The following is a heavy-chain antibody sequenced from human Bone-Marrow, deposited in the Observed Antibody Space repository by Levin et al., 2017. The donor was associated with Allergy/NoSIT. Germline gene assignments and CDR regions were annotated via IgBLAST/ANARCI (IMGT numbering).Heavy chain of an antibody. CDR1: GGSISSSSYY. D-gene: IGHD3-10*01. CDR2: IYYSGST. V-gene: IGHV4-39*07. CDR3: ARGTNVVLWFGELLRWFDP. J-gene: IGHJ5*02. Sequence: SETLSLTCTVSGGSISSSSYYWGWIRQPPGKGLEWIGSIYYSGSTYYNPSLKSRVTISVDTSKNQFSLKLSSVTAADTAVYYCARGTNVVLWFGELLRWFDPWGQGTLVTVSS.